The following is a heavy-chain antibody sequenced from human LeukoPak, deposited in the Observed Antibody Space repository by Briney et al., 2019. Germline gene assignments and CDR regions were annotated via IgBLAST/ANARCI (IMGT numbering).Heavy chain of an antibody. V-gene: IGHV1-8*01. CDR3: ARGRRVGSWYTIDYYYYMDV. CDR2: MNPNSGNT. D-gene: IGHD6-13*01. Sequence: ASVKVSCKASGYTFTSYDINWVRQATGQGLEWMGWMNPNSGNTGYAQKFQGRVTMTRNTSISTAYTELSSLRSEDTAVYYCARGRRVGSWYTIDYYYYMDVWGKGTTVTVSS. J-gene: IGHJ6*03. CDR1: GYTFTSYD.